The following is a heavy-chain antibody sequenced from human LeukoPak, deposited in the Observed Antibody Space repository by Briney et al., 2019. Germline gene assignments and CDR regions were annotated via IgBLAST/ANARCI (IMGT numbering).Heavy chain of an antibody. D-gene: IGHD3/OR15-3a*01. Sequence: SETLSLTCTVSGDSISSSKKYWGWDRQPPGKGLEWIGSIYYSGNTYYNPSLKSRVTISLDTSRNQFSLRLSSVTAADTADYYCARAQGNGLIDFWGQGTLVTVSS. CDR2: IYYSGNT. J-gene: IGHJ4*02. CDR3: ARAQGNGLIDF. V-gene: IGHV4-39*01. CDR1: GDSISSSKKY.